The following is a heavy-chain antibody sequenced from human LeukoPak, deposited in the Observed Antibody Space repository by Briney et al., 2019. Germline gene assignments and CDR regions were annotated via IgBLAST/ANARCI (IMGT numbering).Heavy chain of an antibody. V-gene: IGHV4-4*07. CDR3: ARGPTAYCSSTTCSPYFDY. J-gene: IGHJ4*02. CDR1: GGSISTYY. Sequence: SETLSLTCTVSGGSISTYYWSWIRQPAGKGLEWIRRIYTGGSTNYNPSLKSRVTMSIETPKNQFSLQLSSVTAADTALYYCARGPTAYCSSTTCSPYFDYWGQGILVTVSS. D-gene: IGHD2-2*01. CDR2: IYTGGST.